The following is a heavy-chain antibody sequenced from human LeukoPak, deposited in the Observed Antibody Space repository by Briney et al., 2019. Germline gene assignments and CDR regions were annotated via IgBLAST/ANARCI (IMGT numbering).Heavy chain of an antibody. V-gene: IGHV3-15*01. J-gene: IGHJ4*02. CDR2: IKSKTDGGTT. Sequence: GSRRLSRAASIVSARNAWRGWVCEAPGKGLECVGRIKSKTDGGTTDYAAPVKGRFNISRDDSKNTLYLQMNSLKTGDTAVYHCRPVAPVDYWGQGTLVTVSS. CDR3: RPVAPVDY. CDR1: IVSARNAW.